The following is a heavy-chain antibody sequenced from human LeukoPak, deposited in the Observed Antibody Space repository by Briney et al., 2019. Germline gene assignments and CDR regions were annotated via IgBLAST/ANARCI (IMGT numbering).Heavy chain of an antibody. CDR2: ISYDGSNK. CDR1: GFTFSSYG. D-gene: IGHD5-18*01. V-gene: IGHV3-30*18. Sequence: GGSLRLSCAASGFTFSSYGMHWVRQAPGKGLEWVAVISYDGSNKYYADSVKGRFTISRDNSKNTLYLQMNSLRAEDTAVYYCAKDLGFVDTAMVESDYFDYWGQGTLVTVSS. J-gene: IGHJ4*02. CDR3: AKDLGFVDTAMVESDYFDY.